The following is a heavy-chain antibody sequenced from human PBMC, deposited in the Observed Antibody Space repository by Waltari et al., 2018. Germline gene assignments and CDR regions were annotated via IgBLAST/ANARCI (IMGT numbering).Heavy chain of an antibody. CDR1: SISSGYY. Sequence: SISSGYYWGWIRQPPGKGLEWIGSIYHSGSTYYNPSLKSRVTISVDTSKNQFSLKLSSVTAADTAVYYCARTIGDFWSGYYTGSGWFDPWGQGTLVTVSS. J-gene: IGHJ5*02. CDR2: IYHSGST. V-gene: IGHV4-38-2*01. CDR3: ARTIGDFWSGYYTGSGWFDP. D-gene: IGHD3-3*01.